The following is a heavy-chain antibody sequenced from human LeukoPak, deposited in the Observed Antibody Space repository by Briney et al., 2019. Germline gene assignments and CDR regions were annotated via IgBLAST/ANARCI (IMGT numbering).Heavy chain of an antibody. Sequence: ASVKVSCTASGYTFTGYNVHWVRVGPGQGLGWMWLINSHSGGTDYAHKFQGRVTMTRDTSISTAYMELSRLKSDDTAVYYCARYTITAAGSPFDYWGQGTLVTVSS. CDR1: GYTFTGYN. J-gene: IGHJ4*02. CDR3: ARYTITAAGSPFDY. CDR2: INSHSGGT. V-gene: IGHV1-2*02. D-gene: IGHD6-13*01.